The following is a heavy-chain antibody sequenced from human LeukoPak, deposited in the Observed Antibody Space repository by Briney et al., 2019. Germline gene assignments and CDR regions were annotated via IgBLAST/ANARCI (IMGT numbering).Heavy chain of an antibody. V-gene: IGHV4-39*07. CDR2: IYYSGST. CDR3: ARNSGYDLYYFDY. J-gene: IGHJ4*02. Sequence: SETLSLTCTVSGGSISSSSYYWGWIRQPPGKGLEWIGSIYYSGSTYYNPSLKSRVTISVDTSKNQFSLKLSSVTAADTAVYYCARNSGYDLYYFDYWGQGTLVTVSS. D-gene: IGHD5-12*01. CDR1: GGSISSSSYY.